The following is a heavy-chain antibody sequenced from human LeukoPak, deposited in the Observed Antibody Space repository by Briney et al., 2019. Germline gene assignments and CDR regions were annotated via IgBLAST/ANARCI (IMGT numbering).Heavy chain of an antibody. CDR2: IRYDGSNK. D-gene: IGHD3-9*01. Sequence: GESLTLSCAASGFSFSNFGMHWVRQAPGKGLDWVTFIRYDGSNKYYADSVKGRFTISRDNSQNTLYLQMNGLRAEDTALYYCAKDLLYYDILTGYLDYWGQGTLVTVSS. J-gene: IGHJ4*02. CDR1: GFSFSNFG. CDR3: AKDLLYYDILTGYLDY. V-gene: IGHV3-30*02.